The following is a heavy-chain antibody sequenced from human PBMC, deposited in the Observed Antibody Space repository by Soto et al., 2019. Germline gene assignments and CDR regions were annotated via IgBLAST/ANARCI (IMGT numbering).Heavy chain of an antibody. CDR2: ILSNYNT. CDR1: GFRFRDYT. Sequence: EVQLLESGGGLVQPGGSLTLSCAASGFRFRDYTMSWVRQAPGKVLESISVILSNYNTYYTDSVRGRFTISRDSSKNMLYLEMNRLRAEDTAVYYCARRVNGYFDYWGQGALVTVSS. J-gene: IGHJ4*02. CDR3: ARRVNGYFDY. V-gene: IGHV3-23*05. D-gene: IGHD2-8*01.